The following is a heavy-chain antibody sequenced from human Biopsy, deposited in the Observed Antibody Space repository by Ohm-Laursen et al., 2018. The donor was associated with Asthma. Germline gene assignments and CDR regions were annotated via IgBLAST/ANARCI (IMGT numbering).Heavy chain of an antibody. Sequence: SLRLSCSASGFVFSQCDMHWVRQGPGKGLEWVALVSSDGHNKYYEDSVKGRFTISRDNSRNRLYLQINRLTVEDSAVYFCVRQSGQDYGDSSGFDIWGQGTKVAVSS. J-gene: IGHJ3*02. D-gene: IGHD3-22*01. CDR1: GFVFSQCD. CDR2: VSSDGHNK. CDR3: VRQSGQDYGDSSGFDI. V-gene: IGHV3-30*03.